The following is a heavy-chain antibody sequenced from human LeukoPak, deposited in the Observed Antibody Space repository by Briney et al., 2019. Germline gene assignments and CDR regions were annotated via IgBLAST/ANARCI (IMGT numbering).Heavy chain of an antibody. CDR2: ISYDGSDK. CDR1: GFSFSDHS. CDR3: TTDPIVVVTATAEPFDY. J-gene: IGHJ4*02. V-gene: IGHV3-30*04. Sequence: LPGGSLRLSCAASGFSFSDHSMHWVRQAPGKGLEWVTVISYDGSDKFYTDSVKGRFLISRDNSKNTLYLQMSSLKTEDTAVYYCTTDPIVVVTATAEPFDYWGQGTLVTVSS. D-gene: IGHD2-21*02.